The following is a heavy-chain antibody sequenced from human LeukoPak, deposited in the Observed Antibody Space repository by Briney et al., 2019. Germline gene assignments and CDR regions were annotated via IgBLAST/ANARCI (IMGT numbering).Heavy chain of an antibody. CDR1: GGSISSSSYY. V-gene: IGHV4-39*01. D-gene: IGHD4-17*01. J-gene: IGHJ4*02. CDR2: IYYSGST. CDR3: ASLTTVTHDFDY. Sequence: SETLSLTCTVSGGSISSSSYYWGWIRQPPGKGLEWIGSIYYSGSTYYNPSLKSRVTIFVDTSKNQFSLKLSSVTAADTAVYYCASLTTVTHDFDYWGQGTLVTVSS.